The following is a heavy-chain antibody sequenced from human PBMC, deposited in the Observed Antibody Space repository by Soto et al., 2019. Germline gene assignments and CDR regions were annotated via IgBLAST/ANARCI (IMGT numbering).Heavy chain of an antibody. CDR1: GGSISSGGYY. CDR3: ERTGATNWRVGWGGYFDY. CDR2: IYYTGST. D-gene: IGHD5-12*01. Sequence: QVQLQESGPGLVKPSQTLSLTCTVSGGSISSGGYYWSWIRQHPGKGLEWIGYIYYTGSTSYNPSLTRRVTLSVDTSKTQLSLKLSSVTAADTAVYYCERTGATNWRVGWGGYFDYWGQGTLVSVSS. J-gene: IGHJ4*02. V-gene: IGHV4-31*03.